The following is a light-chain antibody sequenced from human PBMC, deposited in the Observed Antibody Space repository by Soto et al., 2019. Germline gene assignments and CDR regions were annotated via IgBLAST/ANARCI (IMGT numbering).Light chain of an antibody. J-gene: IGKJ4*01. CDR1: QSVSSY. V-gene: IGKV3-11*01. CDR2: DAS. Sequence: EIVLTQSPATLSLSPGERATLCCWASQSVSSYLAWYQQKSGQAPRLLIYDASNRATGTPARFSGSGSGTVFTLTISSLEPEEFAVYYCQQRSNRPLFGGGTKVEIK. CDR3: QQRSNRPL.